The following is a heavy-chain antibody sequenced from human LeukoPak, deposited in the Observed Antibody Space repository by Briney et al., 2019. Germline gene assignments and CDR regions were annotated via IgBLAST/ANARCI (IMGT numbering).Heavy chain of an antibody. D-gene: IGHD6-13*01. CDR3: ARENEYSSSWSNWFDP. CDR1: GGSFSGYY. Sequence: KPSETLSLTCAVYGGSFSGYYWSWIRQPPGKGLEWIGEINHSGSTNYNPSLKSRVTISVDTSKNQFSLKLSSVTAADTAVYYCARENEYSSSWSNWFDPWGQGTLVTVSS. J-gene: IGHJ5*02. V-gene: IGHV4-34*01. CDR2: INHSGST.